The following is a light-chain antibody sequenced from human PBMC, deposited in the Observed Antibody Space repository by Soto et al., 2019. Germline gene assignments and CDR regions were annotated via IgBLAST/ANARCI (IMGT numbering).Light chain of an antibody. J-gene: IGKJ2*01. CDR1: QGISSSY. V-gene: IGKV3-20*01. CDR3: QQYGGSPYT. CDR2: AAS. Sequence: DIVLTQSPGTLSLSPGERATLSCRASQGISSSYLAWYQHTPGQAPRLLIYAASSRATGIPDRFSGSGSGIDFTPTISRLEPEDSAVYHCQQYGGSPYTFDQGTKLQSK.